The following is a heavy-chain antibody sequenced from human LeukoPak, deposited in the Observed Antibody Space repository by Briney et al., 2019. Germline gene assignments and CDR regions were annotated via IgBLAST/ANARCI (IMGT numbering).Heavy chain of an antibody. Sequence: PGGSLRLSCAASGFTFGDYAMHWVPQAPGQGLERVSGISWNSGSIGYADSVKGRFTISRDNAKNSLYLQMNSLRAEDTALYYCAKDISYDSSGYSVDYWGQGTLVTVSS. CDR1: GFTFGDYA. CDR2: ISWNSGSI. D-gene: IGHD3-22*01. J-gene: IGHJ4*02. CDR3: AKDISYDSSGYSVDY. V-gene: IGHV3-9*01.